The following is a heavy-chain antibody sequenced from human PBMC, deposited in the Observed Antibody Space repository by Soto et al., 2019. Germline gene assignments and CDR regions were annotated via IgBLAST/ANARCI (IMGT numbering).Heavy chain of an antibody. CDR3: ARDWKEKVGATFYY. J-gene: IGHJ4*02. V-gene: IGHV1-18*01. D-gene: IGHD1-26*01. Sequence: ASVKVSCKASGYTFTSYGISWVRQAPGQGLEWMGWISAYNGNRNYAQKVQGRVTMTTDTSTSTAYMELRSLRSDDTAVYYCARDWKEKVGATFYYWGQGALVTVS. CDR1: GYTFTSYG. CDR2: ISAYNGNR.